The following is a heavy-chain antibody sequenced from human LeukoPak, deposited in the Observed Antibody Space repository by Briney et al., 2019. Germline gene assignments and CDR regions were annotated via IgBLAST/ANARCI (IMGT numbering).Heavy chain of an antibody. CDR2: IIPIFRTA. V-gene: IGHV1-69*13. Sequence: SVKVSCKASGGTFSSYGVGWVRQAPGQGLEWMGGIIPIFRTATYAQKFRGRVTITADESMSTAYMELSSLRSEDTAVYYCARSQRAGYNVYHFDYWGQGTLVTVSS. J-gene: IGHJ4*02. CDR3: ARSQRAGYNVYHFDY. CDR1: GGTFSSYG. D-gene: IGHD5-24*01.